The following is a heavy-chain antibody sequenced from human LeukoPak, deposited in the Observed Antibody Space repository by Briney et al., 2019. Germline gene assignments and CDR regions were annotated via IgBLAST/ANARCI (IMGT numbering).Heavy chain of an antibody. V-gene: IGHV4-59*12. CDR2: IYYSGST. J-gene: IGHJ6*03. D-gene: IGHD3-10*01. CDR3: ARLTKNDSGTYRFGKKKRGYMDV. Sequence: TSETLSLTCTVSGGSISCYYWSWIRQPPGKGLEWIGYIYYSGSTNYNPSLKSRVTISVDTSKNQFSLKLSSVTAADTAVYYCARLTKNDSGTYRFGKKKRGYMDVWGKGTTVTISS. CDR1: GGSISCYY.